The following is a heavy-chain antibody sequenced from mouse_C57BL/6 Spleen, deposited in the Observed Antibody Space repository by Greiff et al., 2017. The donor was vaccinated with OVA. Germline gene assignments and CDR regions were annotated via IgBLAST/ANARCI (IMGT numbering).Heavy chain of an antibody. CDR2: IWGGGRT. CDR3: AKLNWDDAY. J-gene: IGHJ3*01. D-gene: IGHD4-1*02. CDR1: GFSLTSYG. V-gene: IGHV2-9*01. Sequence: VKLVESGPGLVAPSQRLSITCTVSGFSLTSYGVDWVRPPPGKGLEWLGVIWGGGRTNYNSALMSRLSISKDNSKSQVFLKMNSLQTDDTAMYYCAKLNWDDAYWGQGTLVTVSA.